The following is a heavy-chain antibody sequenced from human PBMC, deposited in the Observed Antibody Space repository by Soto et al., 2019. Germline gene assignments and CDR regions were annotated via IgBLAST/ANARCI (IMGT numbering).Heavy chain of an antibody. CDR2: ISSSSSYI. Sequence: PGGSLRLSCAASGFTFSSYSMNWVRQAPGKGLEWVSSISSSSSYIYYADSVKGRLTISRDNAKNSLYLQMNSLRAEDTAVYYCARGPGGLLWFGATGYFDYWGQGTLVTVSS. J-gene: IGHJ4*02. CDR1: GFTFSSYS. V-gene: IGHV3-21*01. D-gene: IGHD3-10*01. CDR3: ARGPGGLLWFGATGYFDY.